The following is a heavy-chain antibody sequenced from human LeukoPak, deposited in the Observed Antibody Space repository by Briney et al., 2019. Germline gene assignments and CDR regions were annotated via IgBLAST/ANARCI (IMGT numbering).Heavy chain of an antibody. CDR3: ARHTRGPGGPRNFFHY. Sequence: GGSLRLSCAASGFTFSSYAMSWVRQAPGKGLEWVSAISGSGGSTYYADSVKGRFTISRDNSKNTLYLQMNSLRAEDTAVYHCARHTRGPGGPRNFFHYWGQGTLVTVSS. CDR1: GFTFSSYA. V-gene: IGHV3-23*01. CDR2: ISGSGGST. J-gene: IGHJ4*02. D-gene: IGHD3-3*01.